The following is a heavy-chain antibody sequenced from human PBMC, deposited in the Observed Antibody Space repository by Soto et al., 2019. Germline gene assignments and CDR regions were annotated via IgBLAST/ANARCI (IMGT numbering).Heavy chain of an antibody. J-gene: IGHJ5*02. Sequence: PSETLSLTCTVSGGSISGYYWSWIRQPPGKGLEWIGYIYYSGSTNYNPSLKSRVTISVDTSKNQFSLKLSSVTAADTAVYYCARAATTPPYSSSWYTYNWFDPWGQGTLVTVS. CDR1: GGSISGYY. D-gene: IGHD6-13*01. CDR3: ARAATTPPYSSSWYTYNWFDP. CDR2: IYYSGST. V-gene: IGHV4-59*01.